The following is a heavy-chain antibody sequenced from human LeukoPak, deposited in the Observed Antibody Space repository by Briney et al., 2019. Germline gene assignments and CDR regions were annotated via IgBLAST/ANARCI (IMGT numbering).Heavy chain of an antibody. Sequence: GGSLRLSCAASGFTVSSNYMSWVRQAPGKGLEWVSVIYSGGSTYYADSVKGRFTIARDNPKNTLYLQMSSLTAEDTAVYYCAKESAATADFDYWGQGTLVTVSS. V-gene: IGHV3-66*02. CDR1: GFTVSSNY. CDR3: AKESAATADFDY. J-gene: IGHJ4*02. D-gene: IGHD6-25*01. CDR2: IYSGGST.